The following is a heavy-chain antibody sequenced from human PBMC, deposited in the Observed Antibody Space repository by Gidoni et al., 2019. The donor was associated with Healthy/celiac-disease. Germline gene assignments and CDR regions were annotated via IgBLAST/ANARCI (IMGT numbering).Heavy chain of an antibody. Sequence: EVQLVESGGGLVQPGGSLRLSCAASGFTFSSYSMNWVRQAPGKGLGWVSYISSSSSTIYYADSVKGRFTISRDNAKNSLYLQMNSLRAEDTAVYYCARDYIAAAGRVVDYWGQGTLVTVSS. CDR2: ISSSSSTI. V-gene: IGHV3-48*01. D-gene: IGHD6-13*01. CDR3: ARDYIAAAGRVVDY. CDR1: GFTFSSYS. J-gene: IGHJ4*02.